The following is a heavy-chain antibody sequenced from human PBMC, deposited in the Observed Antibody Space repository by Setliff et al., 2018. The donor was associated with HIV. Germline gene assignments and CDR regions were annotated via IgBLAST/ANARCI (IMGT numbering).Heavy chain of an antibody. D-gene: IGHD3-16*02. V-gene: IGHV1-69*06. J-gene: IGHJ4*02. CDR1: GGTFRKYS. Sequence: SVKVSCKVSGGTFRKYSMNWIRQAPGQGLEWMGGIVPIFGTTKYAQRFQGRVTMTRDTSTSSVYMELRSLRSEDTAVYYCARAYYDSVWGSHRYRFYYFDYWGQGSLVTVSS. CDR2: IVPIFGTT. CDR3: ARAYYDSVWGSHRYRFYYFDY.